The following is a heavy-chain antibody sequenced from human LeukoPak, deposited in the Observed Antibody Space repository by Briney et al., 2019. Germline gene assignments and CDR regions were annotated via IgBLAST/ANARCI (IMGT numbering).Heavy chain of an antibody. J-gene: IGHJ6*03. Sequence: SETLSLTCAVYGGSLSGYYWSWIRQPPGKGLEWIGEVKHSGSTNYNPSLKSRVTISVDTSKNQFSLKLSSVTAADTAVYYCARLGDIVVVAAAVDGQTYYMDVWGKGTTVTVSS. CDR3: ARLGDIVVVAAAVDGQTYYMDV. CDR1: GGSLSGYY. CDR2: VKHSGST. V-gene: IGHV4-34*01. D-gene: IGHD2-2*01.